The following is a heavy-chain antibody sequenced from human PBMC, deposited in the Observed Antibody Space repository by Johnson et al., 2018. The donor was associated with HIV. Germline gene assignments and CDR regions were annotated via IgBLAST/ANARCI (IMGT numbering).Heavy chain of an antibody. CDR3: ARVGYSNYGGGAFDI. J-gene: IGHJ3*02. CDR1: GFTFSSYG. Sequence: QVQLVESGGGVVQPGRSLRLSCAASGFTFSSYGMHWVRQAPGKGLEWVAVIWYDGSNKYYADSVKGRFTISRDNAKNSLYLQMNSLRAEDTALYYCARVGYSNYGGGAFDIWGQGTMVTVSS. D-gene: IGHD4-11*01. CDR2: IWYDGSNK. V-gene: IGHV3-33*01.